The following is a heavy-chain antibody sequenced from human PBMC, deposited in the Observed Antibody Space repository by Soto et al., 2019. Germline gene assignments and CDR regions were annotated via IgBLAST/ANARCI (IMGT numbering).Heavy chain of an antibody. J-gene: IGHJ6*02. CDR2: IYYTGNT. V-gene: IGHV4-39*01. CDR1: GDSSVSSSSYY. D-gene: IGHD2-15*01. CDR3: ASEVSSTDGMDV. Sequence: SETLSLTCTVSGDSSVSSSSYYWGWIRQPPGKGLEWIGSIYYTGNTFYSPSFRSRLTISVDTSKSQFSLKLRSVTAADTATYYCASEVSSTDGMDVWGEGTTVTV.